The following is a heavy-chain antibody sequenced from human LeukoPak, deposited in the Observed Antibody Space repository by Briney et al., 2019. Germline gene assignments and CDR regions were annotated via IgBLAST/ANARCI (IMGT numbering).Heavy chain of an antibody. V-gene: IGHV3-7*01. CDR3: VRGGRGERPNY. CDR1: GFTFSDYW. D-gene: IGHD1-26*01. J-gene: IGHJ4*02. Sequence: GGSLRLSCAASGFTFSDYWGNWVRQSPGKGLEWVANIKQDGSERKYLDSVKGRFTISRDNAKNSLYLQMDFLRVEDTAVYYCVRGGRGERPNYWGQGTLVTVSS. CDR2: IKQDGSER.